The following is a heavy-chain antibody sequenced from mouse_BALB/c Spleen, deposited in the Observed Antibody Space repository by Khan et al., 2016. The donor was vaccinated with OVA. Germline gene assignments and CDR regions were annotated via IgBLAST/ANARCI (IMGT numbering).Heavy chain of an antibody. Sequence: QLVQSGGGLVKPGGSLKLSCAASGFAFSSYDMSWVRQTPEKRLEWVAYISSGGGYTYYPDTVKGRFTISRDNAKNTLYLQMSSLKSEDSAMYYCARGWGGNFYDAMDYWGQGTLVTVAA. D-gene: IGHD2-1*01. CDR2: ISSGGGYT. CDR3: ARGWGGNFYDAMDY. CDR1: GFAFSSYD. J-gene: IGHJ4*01. V-gene: IGHV5-12-1*01.